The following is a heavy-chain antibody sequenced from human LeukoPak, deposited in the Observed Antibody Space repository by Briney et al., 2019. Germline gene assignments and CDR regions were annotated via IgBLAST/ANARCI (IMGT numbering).Heavy chain of an antibody. D-gene: IGHD6-6*01. CDR2: INHSGST. CDR1: GGSFSGYY. Sequence: PSETLSLTCAVYGGSFSGYYWSWIRQPPGKGLEWIGEINHSGSTNYNPSLKSRVTISVDTSKNQFSLKLSSVTAADTAVYYCAVRPDYRGQGTLVTVSS. CDR3: AVRPDY. V-gene: IGHV4-34*01. J-gene: IGHJ4*02.